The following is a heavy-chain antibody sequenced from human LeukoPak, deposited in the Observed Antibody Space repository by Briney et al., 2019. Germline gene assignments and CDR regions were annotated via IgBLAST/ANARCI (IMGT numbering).Heavy chain of an antibody. D-gene: IGHD3-10*01. J-gene: IGHJ4*02. V-gene: IGHV3-23*01. CDR2: ISGSGGST. CDR3: AKGGYYYGSGSYPPTFDY. Sequence: GGSLRLSCAASGFTFSTFSSYAMSWVRQAPGKGLEWVSAISGSGGSTYYADSVKGLFTISRDNSKNTLYMQMNSLRAEDTAVYYCAKGGYYYGSGSYPPTFDYWGQGTLVTVSS. CDR1: GFTFSTFSSYA.